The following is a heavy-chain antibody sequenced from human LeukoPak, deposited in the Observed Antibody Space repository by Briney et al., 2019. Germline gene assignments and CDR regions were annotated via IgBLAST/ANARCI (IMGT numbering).Heavy chain of an antibody. Sequence: GASVKVSCKASGGTFSSYAISWVRQAPGQGLEWMGRIIPIFGTANYAQKFQGRVTITTEESTSTAYMELSSLRSEDTAVYYCARGKLGYYDAFDIWGQGTMVTVSS. CDR2: IIPIFGTA. CDR1: GGTFSSYA. J-gene: IGHJ3*02. D-gene: IGHD3-22*01. CDR3: ARGKLGYYDAFDI. V-gene: IGHV1-69*05.